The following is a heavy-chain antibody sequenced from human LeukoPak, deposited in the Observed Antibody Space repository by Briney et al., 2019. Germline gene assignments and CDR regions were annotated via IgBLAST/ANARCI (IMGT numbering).Heavy chain of an antibody. V-gene: IGHV3-30-3*01. CDR1: GFTFSSYA. CDR2: ISYDGSNK. D-gene: IGHD3-22*01. J-gene: IGHJ4*02. CDR3: ARDRDSSGYKEY. Sequence: PGGSLRLSCAASGFTFSSYAMHWVRQAPGKGLEWVAVISYDGSNKYYADSVKGRFTISRGNSKNTLYLQMNSLRAEDTAVYYCARDRDSSGYKEYWGQGTLVTVSS.